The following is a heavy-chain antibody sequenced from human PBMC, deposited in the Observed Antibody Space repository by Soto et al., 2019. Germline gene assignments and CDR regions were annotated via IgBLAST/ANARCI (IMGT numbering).Heavy chain of an antibody. CDR2: LNTYGNT. CDR3: GRESGETWDYEAS. J-gene: IGHJ5*01. D-gene: IGHD1-7*01. CDR1: GGSMSSYR. Sequence: PSETPSLTCTVSGGSMSSYRWSWIRQPAGKGLEWIGRLNTYGNTHYNPSLKSRVTVSVDTSRNQFFLTLRSVTAADSAVYHCGRESGETWDYEASWGHGTPVTVSS. V-gene: IGHV4-4*07.